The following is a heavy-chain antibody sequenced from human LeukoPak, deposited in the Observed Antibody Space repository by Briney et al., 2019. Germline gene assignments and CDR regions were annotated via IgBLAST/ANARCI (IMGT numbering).Heavy chain of an antibody. V-gene: IGHV3-48*03. CDR2: ISSSGSTI. J-gene: IGHJ4*02. CDR1: GFTFSSYE. D-gene: IGHD4-17*01. CDR3: ARVSPNTVTTLQYFDH. Sequence: GGSLRLSCAASGFTFSSYEMNWVRQAPGKGLEWVSYISSSGSTIYYADSVKGRFTISRDNAKNSLYLQMNSLRAEDTAVYYCARVSPNTVTTLQYFDHWGQGTLVTVSS.